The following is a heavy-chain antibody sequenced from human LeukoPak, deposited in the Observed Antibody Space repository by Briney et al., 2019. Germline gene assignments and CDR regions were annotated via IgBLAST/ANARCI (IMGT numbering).Heavy chain of an antibody. J-gene: IGHJ4*02. Sequence: GGSLRLSCAASGFTFSSYAMSWVRQAPGKGLEWVSAISGSGGSTYYADSVKGRFTISRDNSKNTRYLQMNSLRAEDTAVYYCAKDRRAFGDSPDYWGQGTLVTVSS. V-gene: IGHV3-23*01. CDR2: ISGSGGST. D-gene: IGHD4-17*01. CDR1: GFTFSSYA. CDR3: AKDRRAFGDSPDY.